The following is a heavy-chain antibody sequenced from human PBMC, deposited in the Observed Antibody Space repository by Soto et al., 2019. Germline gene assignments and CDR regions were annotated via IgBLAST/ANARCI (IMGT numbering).Heavy chain of an antibody. CDR1: GFTFSSYS. D-gene: IGHD6-19*01. CDR2: ISSSSSYI. CDR3: ARIGPARARQWLVRGYFDY. J-gene: IGHJ4*02. V-gene: IGHV3-21*01. Sequence: EVQLVESGGGLVKPGGSLRLSCAASGFTFSSYSMNWVRQAPGKGLEWVSSISSSSSYIYYADSVKGRFTISRDNAKNSLYLQMNSLRAEDTAVYYCARIGPARARQWLVRGYFDYWGQGTLVTVSS.